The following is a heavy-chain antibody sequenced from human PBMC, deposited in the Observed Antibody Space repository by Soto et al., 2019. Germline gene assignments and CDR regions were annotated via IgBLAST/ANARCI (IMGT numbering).Heavy chain of an antibody. CDR2: ISLYSDGT. CDR3: ARVVPGAEVAIGP. V-gene: IGHV1-18*01. CDR1: GYTFSNYG. Sequence: ASVKVSCKTSGYTFSNYGITWVRQAPGQPLEWLGWISLYSDGTNYTQKFHGRVSMTTDTSTTPVDMELRSLRSDDTAGYYWARVVPGAEVAIGPWGQGTL. J-gene: IGHJ5*02.